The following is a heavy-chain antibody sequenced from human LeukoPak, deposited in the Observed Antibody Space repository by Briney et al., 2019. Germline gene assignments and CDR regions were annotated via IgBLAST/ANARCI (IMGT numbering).Heavy chain of an antibody. J-gene: IGHJ4*02. CDR3: ARDLDTERWLPPYPLVD. V-gene: IGHV3-21*01. Sequence: GGSLRLSCAASGFTFSSYSMNWVRQAPGKGLEWVSSISSSSSYIYYADSVKGRFTISRDNAKNSLYLQMNSLRAEDTAVYYCARDLDTERWLPPYPLVDWGQGTLVTVSS. CDR1: GFTFSSYS. CDR2: ISSSSSYI. D-gene: IGHD5-24*01.